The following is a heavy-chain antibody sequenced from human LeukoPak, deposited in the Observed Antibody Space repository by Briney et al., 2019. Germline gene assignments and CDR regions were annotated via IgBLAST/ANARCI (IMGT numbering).Heavy chain of an antibody. CDR2: IYYSGST. Sequence: SATLSLTCTVSGGSISSSSYYWGWIRQPPGKGLEWIASIYYSGSTYYNPSLKSRVTISVDTSKNQFSLKLSSVTAADTAVYYCAGEVDGYSSSWYDWGARAYYYYYGMDVWGQGTTVTVSS. V-gene: IGHV4-39*02. CDR1: GGSISSSSYY. J-gene: IGHJ6*02. D-gene: IGHD6-13*01. CDR3: AGEVDGYSSSWYDWGARAYYYYYGMDV.